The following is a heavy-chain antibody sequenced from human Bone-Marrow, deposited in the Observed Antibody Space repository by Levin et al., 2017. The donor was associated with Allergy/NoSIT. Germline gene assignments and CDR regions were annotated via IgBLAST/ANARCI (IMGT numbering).Heavy chain of an antibody. CDR1: GFTFSSYG. D-gene: IGHD2-21*02. J-gene: IGHJ4*02. CDR2: ISYDGSNK. Sequence: GGSLRLSCAASGFTFSSYGMHWVRQAPGKGLEWVAVISYDGSNKYYADSVKGRFTISRDNSKNTLYLQMNSLRAEDTAVYYCAKQPTVSGGDCQPPDYWGQGTLVTVSS. V-gene: IGHV3-30*18. CDR3: AKQPTVSGGDCQPPDY.